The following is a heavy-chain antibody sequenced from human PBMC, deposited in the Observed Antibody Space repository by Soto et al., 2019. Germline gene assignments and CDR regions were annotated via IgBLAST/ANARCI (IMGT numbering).Heavy chain of an antibody. J-gene: IGHJ4*02. V-gene: IGHV3-23*01. CDR1: GFTFSSYA. D-gene: IGHD3-22*01. CDR3: AKEMTSGYYLFDY. Sequence: EVQLLQSGGGLVQPGGSLRLSCAASGFTFSSYAMSWVRQAPGKGLEWFSTISGTGGSTYYPDSVKGRFTISRDNSKNTVYLQMNSLRAEDAAVYYCAKEMTSGYYLFDYWGQGTLVTVSS. CDR2: ISGTGGST.